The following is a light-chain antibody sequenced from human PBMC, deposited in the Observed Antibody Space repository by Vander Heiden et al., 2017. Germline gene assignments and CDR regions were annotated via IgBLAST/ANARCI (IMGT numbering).Light chain of an antibody. V-gene: IGKV1-39*01. CDR1: QSISSY. J-gene: IGKJ4*01. Sequence: DIQMTQSPSSLSASVGDRVTITCRASQSISSYLNWYQQKPGKAPKLLIYAASSLQSGVPSRFSGSASGTDFTLTISSLQPEHLATYSFQQSYTTPLTFGGGTKLELK. CDR2: AAS. CDR3: QQSYTTPLT.